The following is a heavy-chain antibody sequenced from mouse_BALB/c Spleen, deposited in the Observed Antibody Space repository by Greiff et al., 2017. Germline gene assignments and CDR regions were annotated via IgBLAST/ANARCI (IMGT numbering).Heavy chain of an antibody. Sequence: EVKLMESGGGLVKPGGSLKLSCAASGFTFSSYAMSWVRQSPEKRLEWVAEISSGGSYTYYPDTVTGRFTISRDNAKNTLYLEMSSLRSEDTAMYYCARDRDYYWGQGTSVTVSS. CDR1: GFTFSSYA. CDR3: ARDRDYY. CDR2: ISSGGSYT. J-gene: IGHJ4*01. V-gene: IGHV5-9-4*01.